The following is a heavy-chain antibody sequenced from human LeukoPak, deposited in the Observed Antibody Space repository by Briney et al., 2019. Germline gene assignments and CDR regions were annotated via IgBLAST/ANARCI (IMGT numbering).Heavy chain of an antibody. CDR2: IYTSGST. Sequence: SETLSLTCTVSGGSISSGSYYWSWIRQPAGKGLEWIGRIYTSGSTNYNPSLKSRVTISVDTSKNQFSLKLSSVTAADTAVYYCASDRSSSAPNAFDIWGQGTMVTVSS. CDR3: ASDRSSSAPNAFDI. CDR1: GGSISSGSYY. J-gene: IGHJ3*02. D-gene: IGHD6-13*01. V-gene: IGHV4-61*02.